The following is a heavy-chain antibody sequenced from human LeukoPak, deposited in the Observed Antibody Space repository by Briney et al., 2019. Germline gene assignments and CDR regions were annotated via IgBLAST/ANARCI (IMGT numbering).Heavy chain of an antibody. J-gene: IGHJ4*02. V-gene: IGHV3-7*01. CDR3: ARSYSYGGIHY. CDR1: GFTFSSYW. D-gene: IGHD5-18*01. Sequence: GGSLRLSCAASGFTFSSYWMSWVRQAPGKGLEWVANIKQDGSEKYYVDSVKGRFTIYRDNAKNTLYLQMNSLRAEDTAGYYCARSYSYGGIHYWGQGTLVTVPS. CDR2: IKQDGSEK.